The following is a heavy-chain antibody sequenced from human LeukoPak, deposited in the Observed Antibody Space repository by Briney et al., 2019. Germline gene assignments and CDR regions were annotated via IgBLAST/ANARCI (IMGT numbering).Heavy chain of an antibody. D-gene: IGHD3-22*01. V-gene: IGHV1-2*02. Sequence: VASVKVSCKASGYTFTAYYMHWVRQAPGQGLEWMGWINPNSGGTNYAQKFQGRVTMTRDTSISTAYMELSRLGSDDTAVYYCARDGDSTGYYWFDSWGQGTPVTVSS. CDR1: GYTFTAYY. CDR3: ARDGDSTGYYWFDS. CDR2: INPNSGGT. J-gene: IGHJ5*01.